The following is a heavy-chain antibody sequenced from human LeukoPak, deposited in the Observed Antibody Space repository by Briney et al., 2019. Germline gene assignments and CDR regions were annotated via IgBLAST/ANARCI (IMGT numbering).Heavy chain of an antibody. CDR3: ARLPPLRYFDWSPPPSIDY. CDR2: IYYSGST. J-gene: IGHJ4*02. Sequence: SETLSLTCTVSGGSISSSSYYWGWIRQPPGKGLEWIGSIYYSGSTYYNPSLKSRVTISVDTSKNQFSLKLSSVTAADTAVYYCARLPPLRYFDWSPPPSIDYWGQGTLVTVSS. V-gene: IGHV4-39*01. D-gene: IGHD3-9*01. CDR1: GGSISSSSYY.